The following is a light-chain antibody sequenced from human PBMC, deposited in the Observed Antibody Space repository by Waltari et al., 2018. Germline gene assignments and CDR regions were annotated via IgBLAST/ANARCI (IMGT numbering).Light chain of an antibody. CDR1: QSMSSY. CDR3: QQSYSTPRT. V-gene: IGKV1-39*01. J-gene: IGKJ2*01. Sequence: DIQMTQSPSSLSASVGDRVTITCRASQSMSSYLNWYQQKPGKAPKLLIYEASSLQSWVPSRFSGSGSGTGFTLTISSLQPEDFATYFCQQSYSTPRTFGQGTKVEI. CDR2: EAS.